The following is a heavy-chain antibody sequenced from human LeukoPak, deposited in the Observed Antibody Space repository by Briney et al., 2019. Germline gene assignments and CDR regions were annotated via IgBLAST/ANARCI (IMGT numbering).Heavy chain of an antibody. J-gene: IGHJ4*02. CDR1: GGSIRSYF. CDR3: ARRPDGTSHFDY. D-gene: IGHD6-6*01. V-gene: IGHV4-59*08. Sequence: KPSETLSLTCTVSGGSIRSYFWSWIRQPPGKGLEWIGYVYHSGSTNYNPSLKSRVTISVDTSKKQFSLKLSSVTAADTAVYYCARRPDGTSHFDYWGQGTLVTVTS. CDR2: VYHSGST.